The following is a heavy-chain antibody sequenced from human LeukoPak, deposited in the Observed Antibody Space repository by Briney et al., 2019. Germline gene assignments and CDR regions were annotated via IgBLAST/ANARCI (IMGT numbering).Heavy chain of an antibody. CDR1: GFTFSSYA. CDR2: ISYDGSNK. V-gene: IGHV3-30-3*01. J-gene: IGHJ3*02. Sequence: PGRSLRLSCAASGFTFSSYAMHWVRQAPGKGLEWVAVISYDGSNKYYADSVKGRFTISRDNSKNTLYLQMNSLRAEDTAVYYCASGGSSSWSDAFDIWGQGTMVTVSS. D-gene: IGHD6-13*01. CDR3: ASGGSSSWSDAFDI.